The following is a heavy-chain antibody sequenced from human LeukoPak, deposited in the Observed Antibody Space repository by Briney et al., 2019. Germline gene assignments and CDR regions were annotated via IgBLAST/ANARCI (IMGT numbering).Heavy chain of an antibody. D-gene: IGHD1-26*01. Sequence: ETLSLTCAVYGGSFSGYYWSWIRQAPGKGLEWVSGISGSGVSTYYVDSVRGRVTISRDNSKNALFLQMNSLKVEDTAVYYCARAAWELGPWYFDLWGRGTLVSVSS. CDR3: ARAAWELGPWYFDL. J-gene: IGHJ2*01. CDR2: ISGSGVST. CDR1: GGSFSGYY. V-gene: IGHV3-23*01.